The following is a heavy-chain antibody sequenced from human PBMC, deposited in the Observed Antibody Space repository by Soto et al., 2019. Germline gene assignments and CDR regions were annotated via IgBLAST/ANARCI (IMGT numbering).Heavy chain of an antibody. CDR2: IVPVYGAV. Sequence: HAQLVQSGAELRKPGSSVKVSCKASGGIFSNFAFSWVRQAPGQGLEWMGRIVPVYGAVYYAHQFQARVTIHAQESTTTAYMEMSGLGSKDTAVYYCAKDGGGYPGGQGTLVTVSS. V-gene: IGHV1-69*18. CDR3: AKDGGGYP. J-gene: IGHJ5*02. CDR1: GGIFSNFA. D-gene: IGHD3-22*01.